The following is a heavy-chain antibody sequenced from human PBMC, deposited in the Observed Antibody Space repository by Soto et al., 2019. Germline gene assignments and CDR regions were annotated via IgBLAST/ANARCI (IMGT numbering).Heavy chain of an antibody. V-gene: IGHV3-30*18. CDR3: AKDAPYYYDSSGYYGPFDY. D-gene: IGHD3-22*01. CDR2: ISYDGSNK. J-gene: IGHJ4*02. Sequence: GGSLSLSCAASGFTFSSYGIHWVRQAPGKGLEWVALISYDGSNKYYADSVKGRFTISRDNSKNTLYLQMNSLRAEDTAMYYCAKDAPYYYDSSGYYGPFDYWGQGTLVTVSS. CDR1: GFTFSSYG.